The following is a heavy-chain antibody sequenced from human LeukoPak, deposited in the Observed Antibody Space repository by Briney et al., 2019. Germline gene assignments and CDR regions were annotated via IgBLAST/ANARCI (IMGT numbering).Heavy chain of an antibody. V-gene: IGHV7-4-1*02. CDR2: INTNTRNP. CDR1: GYTFTSYA. J-gene: IGHJ3*02. D-gene: IGHD3-9*01. CDR3: ARGAFDSRWARDI. Sequence: ASVKVSCKASGYTFTSYAMNWVRQAPGQGLEWMGWINTNTRNPTYAQDFTGQVVFSLDTSVSTAYLQISSLKAEDTAVYYCARGAFDSRWARDIWGQGTMVTVSS.